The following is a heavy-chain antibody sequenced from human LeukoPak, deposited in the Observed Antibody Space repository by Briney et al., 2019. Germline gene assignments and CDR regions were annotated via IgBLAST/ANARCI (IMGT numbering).Heavy chain of an antibody. D-gene: IGHD3-3*01. CDR1: GGSISSYY. V-gene: IGHV4-59*01. CDR3: ARAYYDFWSGSNNWFDP. CDR2: IYYSGST. J-gene: IGHJ5*02. Sequence: SETLSLTCTVSGGSISSYYWSWIRQPPGKGLEWIGYIYYSGSTNYNPSLKSRVTISVDTSKNQFSLKLSSVTAADTAVYYCARAYYDFWSGSNNWFDPWGQGTLFTVSS.